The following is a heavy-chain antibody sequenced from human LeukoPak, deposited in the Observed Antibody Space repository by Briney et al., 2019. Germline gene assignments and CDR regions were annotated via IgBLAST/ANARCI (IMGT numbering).Heavy chain of an antibody. V-gene: IGHV3-23*01. D-gene: IGHD3-22*01. CDR3: AKDDSSGYYPYYYYYMDV. J-gene: IGHJ6*03. CDR1: GFTFSTYG. CDR2: ISGSGGST. Sequence: PGGSLRLSCAASGFTFSTYGMSWVRQAPGKGLEWVSAISGSGGSTYYADSVKGRFTISRDNSKNTLYLQMNSLRAEDTAVYCCAKDDSSGYYPYYYYYMDVWGKGTTVTISS.